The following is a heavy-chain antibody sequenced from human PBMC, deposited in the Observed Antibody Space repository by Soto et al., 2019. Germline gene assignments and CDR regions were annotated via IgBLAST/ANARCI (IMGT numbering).Heavy chain of an antibody. Sequence: GESLKISCRGSGYSFANYWIGWVRQMPGKGLEWMGIIYPGDSDTRYSPSFQGQVTISADKSISTAYLQWSSLKASDTAMYYCATHTSTSSTAFDVWGQGTMVTVSS. CDR3: ATHTSTSSTAFDV. CDR1: GYSFANYW. V-gene: IGHV5-51*01. CDR2: IYPGDSDT. D-gene: IGHD6-6*01. J-gene: IGHJ3*01.